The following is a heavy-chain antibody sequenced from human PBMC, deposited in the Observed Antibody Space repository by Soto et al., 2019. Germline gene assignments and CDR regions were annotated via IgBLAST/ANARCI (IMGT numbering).Heavy chain of an antibody. V-gene: IGHV1-69*13. CDR2: IIPIFGTA. CDR1: GGTFSSYA. J-gene: IGHJ3*02. CDR3: ATEMATIFVRAFDI. D-gene: IGHD3-3*01. Sequence: GGSVKVSCKASGGTFSSYAISWVRQAPGQGLEWMGGIIPIFGTANYAQKFQGRVTITADESTSTAYMELSSLRSEDTAVYYCATEMATIFVRAFDIWGQGTMVTVSS.